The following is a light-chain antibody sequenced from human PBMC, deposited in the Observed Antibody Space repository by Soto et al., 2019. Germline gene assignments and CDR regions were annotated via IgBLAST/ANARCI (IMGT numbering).Light chain of an antibody. Sequence: ESVLTQSPGTLSLSPGERATLSCRASQSVSSNHLAWYQQKRGQPPRLLIYGASSRATGTPGRFSGSGSGTDFTLTITRLEPEDFAVYYCQQYGSSPQTFGQGTKVDIK. CDR2: GAS. V-gene: IGKV3-20*01. CDR1: QSVSSNH. CDR3: QQYGSSPQT. J-gene: IGKJ1*01.